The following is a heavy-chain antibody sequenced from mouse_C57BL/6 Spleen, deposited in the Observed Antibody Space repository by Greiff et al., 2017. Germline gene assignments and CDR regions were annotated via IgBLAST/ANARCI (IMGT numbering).Heavy chain of an antibody. Sequence: EVKVVESGGGLVKPGGSLKLSCAASGFTFSSYAMSWVRQTPEKRLEWVATISDGGSYTYYPDNVKGRFTISRDNAKNNLYLQMSHLKSEDTAMYYCARVGGLDYYAMDYWGQGTSVTVSS. V-gene: IGHV5-4*03. CDR1: GFTFSSYA. D-gene: IGHD4-1*01. J-gene: IGHJ4*01. CDR3: ARVGGLDYYAMDY. CDR2: ISDGGSYT.